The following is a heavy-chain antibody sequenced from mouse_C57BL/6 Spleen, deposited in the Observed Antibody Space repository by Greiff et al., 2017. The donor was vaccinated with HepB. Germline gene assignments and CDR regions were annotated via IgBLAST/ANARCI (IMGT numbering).Heavy chain of an antibody. CDR1: GFTFSDYY. CDR2: INYDGSST. V-gene: IGHV5-16*01. J-gene: IGHJ2*01. Sequence: EVNVVESEGGLVQPGSSMKLSCTASGFTFSDYYMAWVRQVPEKGLEWVANINYDGSSTYYLDSLKSRFIISRDNAKNILYLQMSSLKSEDTATYYCARGDDGYSFDYWGQGTTLTVSS. CDR3: ARGDDGYSFDY. D-gene: IGHD2-3*01.